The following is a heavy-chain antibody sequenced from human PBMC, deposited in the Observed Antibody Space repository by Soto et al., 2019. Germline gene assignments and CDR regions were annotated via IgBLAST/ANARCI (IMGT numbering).Heavy chain of an antibody. CDR3: ARGTWAAAFDY. V-gene: IGHV4-61*01. D-gene: IGHD6-13*01. CDR1: GGSLSSGSYY. Sequence: PSETLSLPCTVSGGSLSSGSYYWTWIRQPPGKGLEWIGYIYYSGSTHYNPSLKSRVTISADTSKNQFSLNLNSVTAADTAVYYCARGTWAAAFDYWGQGTLVTVSS. CDR2: IYYSGST. J-gene: IGHJ4*02.